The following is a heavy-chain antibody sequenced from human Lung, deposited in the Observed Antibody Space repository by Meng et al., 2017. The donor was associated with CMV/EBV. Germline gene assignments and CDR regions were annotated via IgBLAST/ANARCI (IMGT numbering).Heavy chain of an antibody. D-gene: IGHD5-24*01. J-gene: IGHJ6*02. CDR3: ARARFDGGMDV. V-gene: IGHV3-30*04. CDR2: VSYDGTKT. Sequence: GGSLRLSCAASGFTFSSFAIHWVRQAPGKGLDWVAVVSYDGTKTYYSDSVKGRFTLSRDNSKNTMYMEMSSLGYEDTAMYYCARARFDGGMDVWGQGTTVXVSS. CDR1: GFTFSSFA.